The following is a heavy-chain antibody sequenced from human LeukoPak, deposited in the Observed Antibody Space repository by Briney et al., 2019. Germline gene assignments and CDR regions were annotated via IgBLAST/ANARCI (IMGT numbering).Heavy chain of an antibody. CDR3: ARALLSRWFDP. V-gene: IGHV4-30-2*01. CDR2: IYHSGST. CDR1: GGSISSGGYS. Sequence: SETLSLTCAVSGGSISSGGYSWSWIRQPPGKGQEWIGYIYHSGSTYYNPSPKSRVTISVVRSKNQFSLKLSSVTAADTAVYYCARALLSRWFDPWGQGTLVTVSS. J-gene: IGHJ5*02. D-gene: IGHD2-8*01.